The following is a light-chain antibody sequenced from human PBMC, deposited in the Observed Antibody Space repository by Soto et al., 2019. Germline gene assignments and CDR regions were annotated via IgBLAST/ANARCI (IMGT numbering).Light chain of an antibody. CDR1: SSDVGSYNL. CDR3: CSYAGSSTPNWV. J-gene: IGLJ3*02. Sequence: QSALTQPASVSGSPGQSITISCTGTSSDVGSYNLVSWYQQHPGKAPKLMIYEGSKRPSGVSNRFSGSKSGNTASLTISGLQAEDEADYYCCSYAGSSTPNWVFGGGTKLTAL. CDR2: EGS. V-gene: IGLV2-23*01.